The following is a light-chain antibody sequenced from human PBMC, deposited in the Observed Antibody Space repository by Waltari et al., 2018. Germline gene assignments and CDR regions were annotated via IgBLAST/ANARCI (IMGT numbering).Light chain of an antibody. CDR1: SSNIGSNY. CDR2: RNN. V-gene: IGLV1-47*01. Sequence: QSVLTQPPSASGTPGQRVTISCSGSSSNIGSNYVYWYQQLPGTAPKLLIYRNNTRPSGVPDRFSGSKSGTSASLAISGLLSEDEADYYCAAWDDSLSGWVFGGGTKLTVL. CDR3: AAWDDSLSGWV. J-gene: IGLJ3*02.